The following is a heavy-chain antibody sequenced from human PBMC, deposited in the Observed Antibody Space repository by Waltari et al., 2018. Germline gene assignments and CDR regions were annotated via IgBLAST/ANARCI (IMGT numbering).Heavy chain of an antibody. J-gene: IGHJ3*02. V-gene: IGHV1-69-2*01. CDR3: ATALGDRSSASRAFDI. CDR2: VDPEDREK. Sequence: EVQLLQSGTELKKPGTTVKISCQVSGYTFTDYYIHWVQQAPGKGPHWMGLVDPEDREKIYAEKFQGRVTITADTSTDTAYMELSSLRSEDTAVYYCATALGDRSSASRAFDIWGLGTMITVSS. D-gene: IGHD3-10*01. CDR1: GYTFTDYY.